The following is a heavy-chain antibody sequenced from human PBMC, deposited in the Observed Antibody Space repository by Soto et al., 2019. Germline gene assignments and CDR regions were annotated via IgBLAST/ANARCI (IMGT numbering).Heavy chain of an antibody. J-gene: IGHJ4*02. Sequence: SETLSLTCAVYGGSFSGYYWSWIRQPPGKGLEWIGEINHSGSTNYNPSLKSRVTISVDTSKNQFSLKPSSVTAADTAVYYCAREPRQPFASGSYGYWGQGTLVTVSS. CDR3: AREPRQPFASGSYGY. V-gene: IGHV4-34*01. CDR1: GGSFSGYY. CDR2: INHSGST. D-gene: IGHD3-10*01.